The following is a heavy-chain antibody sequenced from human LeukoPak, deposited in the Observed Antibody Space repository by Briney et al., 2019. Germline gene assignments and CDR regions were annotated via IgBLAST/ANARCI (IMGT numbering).Heavy chain of an antibody. V-gene: IGHV4-39*07. CDR3: ARSLDAFDI. J-gene: IGHJ3*02. CDR2: IYYSGST. CDR1: GGSISSSSYY. Sequence: SETLSLTCTVSGGSISSSSYYWGWIRQPPGKGLEWIGSIYYSGSTYYNPSLKSRVTISVDTSKNQFSLKLSSVTAADTAVYYCARSLDAFDIWGQGTMVTVSS.